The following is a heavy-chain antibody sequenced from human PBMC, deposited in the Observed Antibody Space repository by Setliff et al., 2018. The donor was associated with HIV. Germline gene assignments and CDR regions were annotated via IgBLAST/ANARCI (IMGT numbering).Heavy chain of an antibody. CDR2: IWPGDSDT. J-gene: IGHJ4*02. CDR3: ARGSWPAEYYFDS. V-gene: IGHV5-51*01. CDR1: GYSFTRYW. Sequence: GASLKISCKTSGYSFTRYWIGWIRQMPGKGLEWLGVIWPGDSDTRYSPSFQGQVTISADKSISTAYLQWNSLRASDTAMYYCARGSWPAEYYFDSWGQGTLVTVSS. D-gene: IGHD6-13*01.